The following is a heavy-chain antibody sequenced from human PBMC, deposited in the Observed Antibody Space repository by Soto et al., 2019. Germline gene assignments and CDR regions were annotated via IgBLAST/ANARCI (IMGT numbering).Heavy chain of an antibody. J-gene: IGHJ4*02. V-gene: IGHV3-73*01. CDR3: TRQTDAVQWLVVPTDYNFDY. CDR2: IRSKTNSYAT. Sequence: GGSLRLSCAASGFTFGGSAMHWVRQASGKGLEWVGHIRSKTNSYATAYAQSVKGRFTISRDDSMNTAYLQMNSLKTEDTAVYFCTRQTDAVQWLVVPTDYNFDYWGQGTLVTVSS. CDR1: GFTFGGSA. D-gene: IGHD6-19*01.